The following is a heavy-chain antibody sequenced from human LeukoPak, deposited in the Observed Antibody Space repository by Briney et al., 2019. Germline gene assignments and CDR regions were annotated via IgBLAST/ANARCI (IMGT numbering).Heavy chain of an antibody. CDR2: INHSGST. CDR3: AREVWSGVYYYYGMDV. J-gene: IGHJ6*02. Sequence: SETLSLTCAVYGGSFSGYYWSWIRQPPGKGLEWIGEINHSGSTNYNPSLKSRVTISVDTSKNQFSLKLSSVTAADTVVYYCAREVWSGVYYYYGMDVWGQGTTVTVSS. CDR1: GGSFSGYY. V-gene: IGHV4-34*01. D-gene: IGHD3-3*01.